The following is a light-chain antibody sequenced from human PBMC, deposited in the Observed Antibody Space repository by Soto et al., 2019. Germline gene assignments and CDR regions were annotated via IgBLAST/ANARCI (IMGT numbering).Light chain of an antibody. CDR1: QSLGHRDGNTY. V-gene: IGKV2-24*01. J-gene: IGKJ2*01. CDR3: MQATQPYT. CDR2: MIS. Sequence: EIVMTQTPLSSRVTLGQPASISCRSSQSLGHRDGNTYLSWLHQRPGQPPRLLIYMISDRFSGVPDRFSGSGAGTDFTLKISRVEAEDVGVYYCMQATQPYTFGQGTKLEIE.